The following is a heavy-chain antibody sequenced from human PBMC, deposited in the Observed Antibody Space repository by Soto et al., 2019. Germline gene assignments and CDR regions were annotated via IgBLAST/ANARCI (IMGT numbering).Heavy chain of an antibody. J-gene: IGHJ4*02. CDR2: IYPGDSDT. D-gene: IGHD2-15*01. V-gene: IGHV5-51*01. Sequence: GESLKISCKGSGYSFTSYWIGWVRQMPGKGLEWMGIIYPGDSDTRYSPSFQGQVTISADKSISTAYLQWSSLKASDTAMYYCARRYCSGGSCYPFDYWGQGTLVTVSS. CDR1: GYSFTSYW. CDR3: ARRYCSGGSCYPFDY.